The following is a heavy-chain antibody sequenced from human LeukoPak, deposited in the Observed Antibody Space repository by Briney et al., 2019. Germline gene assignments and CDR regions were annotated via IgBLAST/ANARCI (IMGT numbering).Heavy chain of an antibody. V-gene: IGHV3-66*02. Sequence: GGSLRLSCAASGFTFSSYSMNWVRQAPGKGPEWVSVIYSGGDTYYAGSVKGRFTISRDNSKNTVYLQMNSLRVEDTAVYYCARDFSERYSLGYWGQGTLVTVSS. D-gene: IGHD3-16*01. J-gene: IGHJ4*02. CDR2: IYSGGDT. CDR3: ARDFSERYSLGY. CDR1: GFTFSSYS.